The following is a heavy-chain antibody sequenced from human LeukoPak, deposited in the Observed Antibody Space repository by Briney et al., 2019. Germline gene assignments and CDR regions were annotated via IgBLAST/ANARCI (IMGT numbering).Heavy chain of an antibody. CDR3: ARDHIVVVPAAMRAINWFDP. J-gene: IGHJ5*02. CDR1: GYTFTSYD. V-gene: IGHV1-8*02. D-gene: IGHD2-2*01. CDR2: MNPNSGNT. Sequence: EASVKVSCKASGYTFTSYDINWVRQATGQGLEWMGWMNPNSGNTGYAQKFQGRVTMTRNTSISTAYMELSSLRSEDTAVYYCARDHIVVVPAAMRAINWFDPWGQGTLVTVSS.